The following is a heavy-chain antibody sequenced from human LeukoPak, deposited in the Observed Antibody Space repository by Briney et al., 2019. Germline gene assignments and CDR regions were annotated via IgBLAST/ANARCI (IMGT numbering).Heavy chain of an antibody. J-gene: IGHJ4*02. CDR3: ARRLGYCSDGSCYSLNY. D-gene: IGHD2-15*01. Sequence: ASVKVSCKASGYTFTNYGISWVRQAPGQGLEWMGWISPYNGDSNYAQNLQGRLTMTTDTSTTTAYMELSSLRSDDTAVYYCARRLGYCSDGSCYSLNYWGQGTLVTVSS. CDR1: GYTFTNYG. CDR2: ISPYNGDS. V-gene: IGHV1-18*01.